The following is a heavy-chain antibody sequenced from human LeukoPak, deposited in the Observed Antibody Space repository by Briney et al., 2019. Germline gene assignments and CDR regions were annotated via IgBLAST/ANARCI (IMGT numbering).Heavy chain of an antibody. Sequence: ASVTVSFKASGYTFTSYDINWVRQATGQGLEWMGWMNPNSGNTGYAQKFQGRVTMTRNTSISTAYMELSSLRSDDTAVYYCARGGLWDYYYYGMDVWGQGTTVTVSS. V-gene: IGHV1-8*01. CDR2: MNPNSGNT. CDR3: ARGGLWDYYYYGMDV. J-gene: IGHJ6*02. D-gene: IGHD3/OR15-3a*01. CDR1: GYTFTSYD.